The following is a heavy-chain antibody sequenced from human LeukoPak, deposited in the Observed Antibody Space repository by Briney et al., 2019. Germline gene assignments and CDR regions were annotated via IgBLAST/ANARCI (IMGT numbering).Heavy chain of an antibody. CDR2: IYYSGST. CDR3: ARTSDYGDRVWFDP. J-gene: IGHJ5*02. Sequence: SETLSLTCTVSGGSISSYYWSWIRQPPGKGLEWIGYIYYSGSTNYNPSLKSRVTISVDTSKNQFSLKLSSVTAADTAVYYCARTSDYGDRVWFDPWGQGTLVTVSS. D-gene: IGHD4-17*01. V-gene: IGHV4-59*01. CDR1: GGSISSYY.